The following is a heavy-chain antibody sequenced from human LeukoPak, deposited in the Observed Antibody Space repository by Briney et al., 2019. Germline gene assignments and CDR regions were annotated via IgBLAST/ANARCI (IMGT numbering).Heavy chain of an antibody. CDR3: ARVGSWDDSSGWSAFDI. J-gene: IGHJ3*02. CDR2: ISYDGSNK. D-gene: IGHD3-22*01. Sequence: PGGSLRLSCAASGFTFSSYAMHWVRQAPGKGLEWVAVISYDGSNKYYADSVKGRFTISRDNSKNTLYLQMNSLRAEDTAVYYCARVGSWDDSSGWSAFDIWGQGTMVTVSS. CDR1: GFTFSSYA. V-gene: IGHV3-30*04.